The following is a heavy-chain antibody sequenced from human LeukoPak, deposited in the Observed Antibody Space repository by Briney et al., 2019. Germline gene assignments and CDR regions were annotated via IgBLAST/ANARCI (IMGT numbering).Heavy chain of an antibody. J-gene: IGHJ4*02. CDR2: ISSSGSYI. D-gene: IGHD2-2*02. CDR1: GFTFSTYS. Sequence: GGSLRLSCAASGFTFSTYSMNWVRQAPGKGLEWVSSISSSGSYIYHADSVKGRFTISRDNAKNSLYLQMNSLRAEDTAVYYCARRYCSSTSCNTFDYWGQGTLVTVSS. V-gene: IGHV3-21*01. CDR3: ARRYCSSTSCNTFDY.